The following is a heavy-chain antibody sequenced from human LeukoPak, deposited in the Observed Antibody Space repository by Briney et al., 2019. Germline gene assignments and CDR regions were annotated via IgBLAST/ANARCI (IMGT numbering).Heavy chain of an antibody. CDR2: ISGSGGST. D-gene: IGHD3-10*02. V-gene: IGHV3-23*01. CDR1: GFTFSSYA. Sequence: GGSLRLSCGASGFTFSSYAMSWVPQAPGKGREWGFAISGSGGSTYYADSVKGRVTISRDNAKNSLYLQMNSLRAEDTAVYYCSELGITMIGGVWGKGTTVTISS. J-gene: IGHJ6*04. CDR3: SELGITMIGGV.